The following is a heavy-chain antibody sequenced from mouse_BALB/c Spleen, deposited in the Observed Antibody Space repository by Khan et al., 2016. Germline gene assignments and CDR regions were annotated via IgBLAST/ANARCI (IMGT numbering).Heavy chain of an antibody. CDR2: INTNTGEP. J-gene: IGHJ3*01. V-gene: IGHV9-3*02. Sequence: QCQLVQSGPELKKPGETVKISCKASGYTFTNYGMNWVKQAPGKGLKWMGWINTNTGEPTYAEEFKGRFAFSLETSASTAYLQINNLKNKDTATYFCAEDYYGSNWFAYWGQGTLVTVSA. D-gene: IGHD1-1*01. CDR3: AEDYYGSNWFAY. CDR1: GYTFTNYG.